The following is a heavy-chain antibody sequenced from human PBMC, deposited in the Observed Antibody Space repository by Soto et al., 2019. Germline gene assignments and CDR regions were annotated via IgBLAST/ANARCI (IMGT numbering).Heavy chain of an antibody. V-gene: IGHV1-2*02. CDR2: INPYSGGA. CDR1: GYTFTGYF. Sequence: ASVEVSCKASGYTFTGYFMHWVLQAPGQGLEWMGWINPYSGGADYAQSFQGRVTMIRDTSISTVYMELSRLRFDDTAVYYCARVIRGAYYNSPLDTWGQGTVVTAPQ. D-gene: IGHD3-10*01. J-gene: IGHJ5*02. CDR3: ARVIRGAYYNSPLDT.